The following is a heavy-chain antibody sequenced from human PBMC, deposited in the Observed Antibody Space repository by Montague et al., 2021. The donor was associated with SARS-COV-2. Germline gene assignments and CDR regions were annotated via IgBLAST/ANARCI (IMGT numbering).Heavy chain of an antibody. J-gene: IGHJ6*02. V-gene: IGHV4-31*03. D-gene: IGHD3-10*01. CDR3: AREVMGSVNYYQAIKYGLDV. CDR1: GDFVSSDGYY. Sequence: TLSLTCTISGDFVSSDGYYWSWIRQHPGKGLEWLGDIYYSGSTHYNPSLKSRVTISVDTSKNQFSLKLSSVTAADTAVYYCAREVMGSVNYYQAIKYGLDVWGQGTTVTVSS. CDR2: IYYSGST.